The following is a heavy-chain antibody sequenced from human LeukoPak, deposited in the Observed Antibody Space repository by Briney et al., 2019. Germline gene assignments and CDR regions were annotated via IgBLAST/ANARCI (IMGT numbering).Heavy chain of an antibody. D-gene: IGHD3-10*01. CDR3: ATSNYDGPGKRGQFEY. Sequence: NPSETLSPTCTVPGGSIGTYYWSWIRQPPGKGPEWIGYIHYSGSTNYNPSLKSRVTISVDTSKKQFSLRLSSVTAADTAVYYCATSNYDGPGKRGQFEYWGQGTLVTVSS. CDR1: GGSIGTYY. V-gene: IGHV4-59*01. CDR2: IHYSGST. J-gene: IGHJ4*02.